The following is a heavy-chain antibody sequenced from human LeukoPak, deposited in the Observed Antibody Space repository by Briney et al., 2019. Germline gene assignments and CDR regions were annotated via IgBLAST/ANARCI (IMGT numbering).Heavy chain of an antibody. D-gene: IGHD3-10*01. J-gene: IGHJ4*02. CDR1: GYRFTSYW. V-gene: IGHV5-51*01. CDR3: ARRYYYGSGQKYYFDY. Sequence: GESLQISCKGSGYRFTSYWIGWVRQMPGKGLEWMGIIYPGDSDTRYSPSFQGQVTISADKSISTAYLQWSSLKASDTAMYYCARRYYYGSGQKYYFDYWGQGTLVTVSS. CDR2: IYPGDSDT.